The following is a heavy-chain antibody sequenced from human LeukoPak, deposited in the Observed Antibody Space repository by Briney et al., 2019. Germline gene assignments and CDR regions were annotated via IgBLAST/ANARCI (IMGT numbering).Heavy chain of an antibody. V-gene: IGHV3-15*01. J-gene: IGHJ6*02. CDR3: TTRSYYDILTWYGMDV. Sequence: GGSLRLSCAASGFTFSNAWMSWVRQAPGKGLEWVGRIKSKTDGGTTDYAAPVKGRFTISRDDSKNTLYLQMNSLKTEDTAVYYCTTRSYYDILTWYGMDVWGQGTTVTVSS. D-gene: IGHD3-9*01. CDR2: IKSKTDGGTT. CDR1: GFTFSNAW.